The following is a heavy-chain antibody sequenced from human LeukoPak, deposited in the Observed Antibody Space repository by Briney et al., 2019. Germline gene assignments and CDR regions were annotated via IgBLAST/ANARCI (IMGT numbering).Heavy chain of an antibody. CDR3: ARDSDKEVFLWFGEPYAFDI. J-gene: IGHJ3*02. V-gene: IGHV3-30-3*01. D-gene: IGHD3-10*01. CDR2: MSYDGSNK. Sequence: GGSLRLSCAASGFTFSSYAMHWVRQAPGKGLEWVAVMSYDGSNKYYADSVKGRFTISRDNSKNTLYLQMNSLRAEDTAVYYCARDSDKEVFLWFGEPYAFDIWGQGTMVTVSS. CDR1: GFTFSSYA.